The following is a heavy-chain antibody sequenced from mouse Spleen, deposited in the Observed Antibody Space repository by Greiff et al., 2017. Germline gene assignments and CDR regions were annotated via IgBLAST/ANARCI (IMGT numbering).Heavy chain of an antibody. CDR2: IDPEDGET. CDR1: GFNIKDYY. D-gene: IGHD3-2*02. J-gene: IGHJ3*01. CDR3: ASADSSGSWFAF. Sequence: EVQGVESGAELVKPGASVKLSCTASGFNIKDYYMHWVKQRTEQGLEWIGRIDPEDGETKYAPKFQGKATITADTSSNTAYLQLSSLTSEDTAVYYCASADSSGSWFAFWGPRTLVTVSA. V-gene: IGHV14-2*01.